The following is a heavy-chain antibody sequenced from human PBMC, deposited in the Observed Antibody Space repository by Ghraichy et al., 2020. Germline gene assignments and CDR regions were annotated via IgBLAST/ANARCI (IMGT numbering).Heavy chain of an antibody. CDR2: VYYSGST. Sequence: SQTLSLTCSVSGGSIGTLYWSWIRQPPWKPLEWIGHVYYSGSTNYNPSLNSRVTISVDTSRNEFSLRVNSVTGADTAIYYCATNSSSSVGFDIWGQGTKVTISS. D-gene: IGHD6-6*01. V-gene: IGHV4-59*11. CDR1: GGSIGTLY. J-gene: IGHJ3*02. CDR3: ATNSSSSVGFDI.